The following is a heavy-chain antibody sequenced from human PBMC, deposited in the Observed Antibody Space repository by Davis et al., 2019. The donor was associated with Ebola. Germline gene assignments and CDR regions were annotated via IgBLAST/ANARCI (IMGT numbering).Heavy chain of an antibody. V-gene: IGHV1-2*02. CDR2: INPNSGGT. Sequence: AASVKVSCKASGYTFTGYYMHWVRQAPGQGLEWMGWINPNSGGTNYAQKFQGRVTMTRDTSISTAYMELSRLRSDDTAVYYCARSITMVRGARTYYYYGMDVWGQGTTVTVSS. D-gene: IGHD3-10*01. J-gene: IGHJ6*02. CDR3: ARSITMVRGARTYYYYGMDV. CDR1: GYTFTGYY.